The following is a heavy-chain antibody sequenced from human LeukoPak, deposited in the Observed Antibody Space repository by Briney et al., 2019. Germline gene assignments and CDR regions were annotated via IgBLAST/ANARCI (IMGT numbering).Heavy chain of an antibody. CDR1: GDSISNYY. V-gene: IGHV4-59*01. CDR3: ARGRNWFDP. J-gene: IGHJ5*02. Sequence: PSETLSLTCTVSGDSISNYYWSWIRQPPGKGLEWIGYIYYSGSTNYNPSLRSRVTISLDTSKNQFSLKLTSVTAADTAVYYCARGRNWFDPWGQGTLVTVSS. CDR2: IYYSGST.